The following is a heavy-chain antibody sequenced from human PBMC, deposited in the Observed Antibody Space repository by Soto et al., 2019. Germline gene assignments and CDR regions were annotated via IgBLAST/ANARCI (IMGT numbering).Heavy chain of an antibody. D-gene: IGHD5-18*01. V-gene: IGHV1-46*01. J-gene: IGHJ6*02. CDR2: FNPTGDTA. CDR3: ARGGRIVDTGIGYYYYHAMDV. CDR1: GYTFTSYY. Sequence: QVQLVQSGAEVKKPGASVKASCKASGYTFTSYYIHWVRQAPGQGLEWMGIFNPTGDTASYAQKLQGRVTMTRDTSTGTAYMELGSLRSEDTAVYYCARGGRIVDTGIGYYYYHAMDVCGQGTTVTVS.